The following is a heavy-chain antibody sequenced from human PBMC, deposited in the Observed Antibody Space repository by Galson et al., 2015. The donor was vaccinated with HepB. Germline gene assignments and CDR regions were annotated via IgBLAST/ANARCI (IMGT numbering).Heavy chain of an antibody. J-gene: IGHJ4*02. D-gene: IGHD2-21*02. CDR1: GFTFSSYG. V-gene: IGHV3-33*08. CDR3: ARVSSRYCGGDCYSGYFDY. Sequence: SLRLSCAASGFTFSSYGMHWVRQAPGKGLEWVAVIWYDGSNKYYADSVKGRFTISRDNSKNTLYLQMNSLRAEDTAVYYCARVSSRYCGGDCYSGYFDYWGQGTLVTVSS. CDR2: IWYDGSNK.